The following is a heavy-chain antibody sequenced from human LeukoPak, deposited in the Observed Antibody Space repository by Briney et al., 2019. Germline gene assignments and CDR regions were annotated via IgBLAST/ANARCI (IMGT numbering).Heavy chain of an antibody. Sequence: SETLSLTCTVSGGSISSYYWSWFRQPPAKGLEWIGWIYYSGSTNYNPSLKSRVTISVDTSKNHFSLELSSVTAADTAVYYRARARKRITMVRGVIYYYYMDVWGKGTTVSVSS. CDR3: ARARKRITMVRGVIYYYYMDV. D-gene: IGHD3-10*01. CDR2: IYYSGST. J-gene: IGHJ6*03. CDR1: GGSISSYY. V-gene: IGHV4-59*01.